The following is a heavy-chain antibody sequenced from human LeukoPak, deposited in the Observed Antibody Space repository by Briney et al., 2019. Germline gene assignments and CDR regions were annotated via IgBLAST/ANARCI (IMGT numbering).Heavy chain of an antibody. CDR1: GYLFNMHW. V-gene: IGHV1-46*02. CDR2: INPSGGST. J-gene: IGHJ5*02. Sequence: ASVKVSCKTSGYLFNMHWIHWVRQAPGRGLEWMGIINPSGGSTSYAQKFQGRVTMTRNTSTSTVYMELSSLRSEDTAVYYCASSAYCGGDCYSGWFDPWGQGTLVTVSS. CDR3: ASSAYCGGDCYSGWFDP. D-gene: IGHD2-21*02.